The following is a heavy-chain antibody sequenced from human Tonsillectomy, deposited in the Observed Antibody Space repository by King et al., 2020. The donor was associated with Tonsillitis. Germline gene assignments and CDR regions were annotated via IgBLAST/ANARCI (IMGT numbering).Heavy chain of an antibody. V-gene: IGHV3-21*01. J-gene: IGHJ4*02. D-gene: IGHD2-21*01. CDR1: GFTFSSYS. CDR2: ISSSSSYI. CDR3: AGFVPPELSYRRD. Sequence: VQLVESGGGLVKPGGSLRLSCAASGFTFSSYSMNWVRQAPGKGLEWVSSISSSSSYIYYADSVKGRFTISRDNAKNSLYLQMNSLRAEDTAVYYCAGFVPPELSYRRDWGQGTLVTVSS.